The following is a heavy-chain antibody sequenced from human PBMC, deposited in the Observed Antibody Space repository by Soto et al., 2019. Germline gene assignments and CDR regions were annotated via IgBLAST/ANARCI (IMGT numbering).Heavy chain of an antibody. D-gene: IGHD1-26*01. CDR3: AHQGPIVGERGFGP. V-gene: IGHV2-5*02. CDR2: IYWDDDK. Sequence: QITLKESGPTLVKPTQTLTLTCTFSGFSLTTSGVGVGWIRQSPGKALEWLAIIYWDDDKRYSPSLKSRLIITKDTSRNQVILTMTHMDPVDTATYYCAHQGPIVGERGFGPWGQGTLVTVSS. CDR1: GFSLTTSGVG. J-gene: IGHJ5*02.